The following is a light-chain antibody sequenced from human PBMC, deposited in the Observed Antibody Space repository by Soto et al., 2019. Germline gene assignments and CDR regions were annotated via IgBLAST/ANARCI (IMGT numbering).Light chain of an antibody. Sequence: ENVLTQSPATLSLSPGEGATLSCRASQSINTYLAWYQQKPGQAPRLLIYDASKRATGIPARFSGSGSGTEFTLTISSLQSEDFAVYYCQEYSKWPSRTFGQGTKVDIK. J-gene: IGKJ1*01. CDR3: QEYSKWPSRT. V-gene: IGKV3-11*01. CDR1: QSINTY. CDR2: DAS.